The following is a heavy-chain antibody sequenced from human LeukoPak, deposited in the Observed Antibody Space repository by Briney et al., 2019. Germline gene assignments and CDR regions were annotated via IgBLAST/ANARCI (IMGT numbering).Heavy chain of an antibody. CDR3: ARGKYDILTAGAFDI. CDR2: INSDGSST. V-gene: IGHV3-74*01. J-gene: IGHJ3*02. D-gene: IGHD3-9*01. CDR1: GFTFSSYW. Sequence: PGGALRLSCAASGFTFSSYWMHWVRQDPGKGLVWVSRINSDGSSTSYADSVKGRFTISRDNAKNTLYLQMNSLRAEDTAVYYCARGKYDILTAGAFDIWGQGTMVTVSS.